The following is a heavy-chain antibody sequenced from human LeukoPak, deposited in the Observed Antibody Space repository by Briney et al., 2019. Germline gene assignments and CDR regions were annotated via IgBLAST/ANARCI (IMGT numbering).Heavy chain of an antibody. Sequence: SETLSLTCTVSGGSMSSDYWTWIRQPAGKGLEWIGRIYTSGTTNYNPCLKGRVTMSVDTSKNQFSLRVSSVTAADTAVYYCARNVAGSFDYWGQGTLVTVSS. CDR2: IYTSGTT. D-gene: IGHD1-1*01. CDR3: ARNVAGSFDY. J-gene: IGHJ4*02. CDR1: GGSMSSDY. V-gene: IGHV4-4*07.